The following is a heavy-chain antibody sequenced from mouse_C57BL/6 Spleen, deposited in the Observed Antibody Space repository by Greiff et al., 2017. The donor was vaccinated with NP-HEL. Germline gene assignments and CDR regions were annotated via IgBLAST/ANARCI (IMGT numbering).Heavy chain of an antibody. CDR2: IDPENGDT. J-gene: IGHJ4*01. V-gene: IGHV14-4*01. CDR1: GFNIKDDY. CDR3: TPDYAMDY. Sequence: VQLQQSGAELVRPGASVKLSCTASGFNIKDDYMHWVKQRPEQGLEWIGWIDPENGDTEYASKFQGKATITADTSSNTAYLQLSSLTSEDTAVYYCTPDYAMDYWGQGTSVTVSS.